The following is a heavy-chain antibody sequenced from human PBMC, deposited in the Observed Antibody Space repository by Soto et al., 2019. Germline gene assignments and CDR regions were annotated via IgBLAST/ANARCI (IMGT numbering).Heavy chain of an antibody. CDR1: GFTFDDYA. J-gene: IGHJ4*02. D-gene: IGHD6-6*01. CDR2: ISWNSGSI. CDR3: AKDSSSHLCY. Sequence: EVQLVESGGGLVQPGRSLRLSCAASGFTFDDYAMHWVRQAPGKGLEWVSGISWNSGSIGYAESVKGRFTISRDNAKNSLYLQMNSLKAEDTAVYYCAKDSSSHLCYWGQVSLVTVSS. V-gene: IGHV3-9*01.